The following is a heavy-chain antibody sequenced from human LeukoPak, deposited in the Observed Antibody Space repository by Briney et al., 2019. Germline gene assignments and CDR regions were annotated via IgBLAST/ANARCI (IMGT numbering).Heavy chain of an antibody. CDR3: ATNFFEYLSSTQNVRQLWLQTDY. CDR1: GYTLTELS. D-gene: IGHD5-18*01. CDR2: FDPEDGGT. Sequence: ASVKVSCKVSGYTLTELSMHWVRQAPGKGLEWMGGFDPEDGGTIYAQKFQGRVTMTEDTSTDTAYMELSSLRSEDTAVYYCATNFFEYLSSTQNVRQLWLQTDYWGQGTLVTVSS. J-gene: IGHJ4*02. V-gene: IGHV1-24*01.